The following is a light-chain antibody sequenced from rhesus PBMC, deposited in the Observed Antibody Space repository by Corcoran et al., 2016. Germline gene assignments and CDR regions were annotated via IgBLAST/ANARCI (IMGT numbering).Light chain of an antibody. CDR3: QHGYGTPYS. Sequence: DIQMTQSPSSLSASVGDRVTITCRASENVYNYLNWYQQKPGKAPKLLIYKASTLQSGVPSRFSGSGSGTDYTLTISSLQPEDVATYYCQHGYGTPYSFGQGTKVEIK. J-gene: IGKJ2*01. V-gene: IGKV1-74*01. CDR2: KAS. CDR1: ENVYNY.